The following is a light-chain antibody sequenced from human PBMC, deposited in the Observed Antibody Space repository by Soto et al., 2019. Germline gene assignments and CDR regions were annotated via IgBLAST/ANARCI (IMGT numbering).Light chain of an antibody. J-gene: IGLJ2*01. Sequence: QSALTQPASVSGSPGQSITISCTGSNSDVGGYNYVSWYQQHPGKAPKLMIYEVRNRPSGVSNRFSGSKSGNTASLTISGLQAEDEAEYYCSSYTTSTSDFVFGGGTKLTVL. CDR3: SSYTTSTSDFV. CDR1: NSDVGGYNY. V-gene: IGLV2-14*01. CDR2: EVR.